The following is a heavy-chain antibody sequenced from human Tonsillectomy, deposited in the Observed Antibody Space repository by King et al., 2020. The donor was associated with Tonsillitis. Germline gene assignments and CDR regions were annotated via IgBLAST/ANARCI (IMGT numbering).Heavy chain of an antibody. J-gene: IGHJ2*01. V-gene: IGHV3-30*03. D-gene: IGHD3-22*01. CDR2: IAYDASYE. CDR1: GFTFSNYD. CDR3: ARDGIWLAAWSFDL. Sequence: VQLVESGGGVVQPGRSLRLSCAASGFTFSNYDMHWVRQAPGKGLEWVALIAYDASYENYADSVKGRFAISRDNSKNTLYLEMNSLRVEDTAVYYCARDGIWLAAWSFDLGGRGPLVTVSS.